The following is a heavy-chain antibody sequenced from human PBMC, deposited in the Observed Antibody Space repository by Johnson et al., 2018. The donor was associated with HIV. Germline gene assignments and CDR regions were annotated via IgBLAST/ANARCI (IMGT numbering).Heavy chain of an antibody. D-gene: IGHD6-19*01. V-gene: IGHV3-66*02. J-gene: IGHJ3*02. CDR2: IYSGGST. CDR1: GFTFTDHY. Sequence: EVQLVESGGGVVQPGGSLRLSCAVSGFTFTDHYMSWVRQTPGKGLEWVSVIYSGGSTYYADSVKGRFTISRDNSKSTLYLQMNSLRVEDTAVYFCARRASGWHAFDIWGQGTMVTVSS. CDR3: ARRASGWHAFDI.